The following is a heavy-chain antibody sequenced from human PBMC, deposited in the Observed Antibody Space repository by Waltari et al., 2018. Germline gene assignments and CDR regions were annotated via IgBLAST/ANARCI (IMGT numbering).Heavy chain of an antibody. J-gene: IGHJ4*02. CDR3: ARHPRVGIAVAGIY. Sequence: QVQLQESGPGLVKTSETLSLTCAVAGYAISSGYYWGWIRQPPGKGLEWRGGIYHSGRPYSTPSLTRRVTISVDTSKTQFSLKLSSVTATDTAVYYCARHPRVGIAVAGIYWGQGTLVTVSS. D-gene: IGHD6-19*01. CDR2: IYHSGRP. V-gene: IGHV4-38-2*01. CDR1: GYAISSGYY.